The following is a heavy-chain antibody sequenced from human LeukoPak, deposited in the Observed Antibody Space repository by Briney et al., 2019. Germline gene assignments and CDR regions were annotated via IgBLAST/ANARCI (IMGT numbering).Heavy chain of an antibody. V-gene: IGHV4-39*01. Sequence: PSETLSLTCTASGGSISSSSYYWGWIRQPPGKGLEWIGSIYYSGSTYYNPSLKSRVTISVDTSKNQFSLKLSSVTAADTAVYYCARRFGSGYHFQHWGRGTLVTVSS. CDR1: GGSISSSSYY. CDR2: IYYSGST. D-gene: IGHD3-22*01. CDR3: ARRFGSGYHFQH. J-gene: IGHJ1*01.